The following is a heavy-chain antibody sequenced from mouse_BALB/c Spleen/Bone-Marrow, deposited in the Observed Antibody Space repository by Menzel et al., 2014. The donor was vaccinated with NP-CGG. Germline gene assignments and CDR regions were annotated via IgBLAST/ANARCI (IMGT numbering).Heavy chain of an antibody. Sequence: EVKLVESGGGLVKPGGSLKLSCAASGFTFSSYTMSWVRQTPEKRLEWVATISSGGSYTYYPDSVKGRFTISRDNAKNTLYLQMSSQKSEDTAMYYCTRDLYDGYYYYAMDYWGQGTSVTVSS. CDR1: GFTFSSYT. CDR3: TRDLYDGYYYYAMDY. V-gene: IGHV5-6-4*01. CDR2: ISSGGSYT. D-gene: IGHD2-3*01. J-gene: IGHJ4*01.